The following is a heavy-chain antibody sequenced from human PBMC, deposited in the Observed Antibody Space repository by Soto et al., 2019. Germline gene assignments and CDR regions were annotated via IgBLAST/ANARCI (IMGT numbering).Heavy chain of an antibody. D-gene: IGHD2-15*01. Sequence: GGSLRLSCVASGFTLSSYALHWVRQRPGKGLEWISSITSTGTYIYYADSVTGRFTISRDIAENSLFLQMNSLRAEDTAVYYCARVTSNSCLDYWGQGTLVTVSS. CDR1: GFTLSSYA. V-gene: IGHV3-21*01. CDR2: ITSTGTYI. CDR3: ARVTSNSCLDY. J-gene: IGHJ4*02.